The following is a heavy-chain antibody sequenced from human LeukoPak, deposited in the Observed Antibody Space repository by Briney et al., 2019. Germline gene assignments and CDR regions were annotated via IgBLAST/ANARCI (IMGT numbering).Heavy chain of an antibody. CDR3: ARDCGISGAFDI. D-gene: IGHD1-14*01. CDR1: GGSISSSNW. V-gene: IGHV4-61*01. Sequence: SETLSLTCAVSGGSISSSNWWSWIRQPPGKGLEWIGYIYYSGSTNYNPSLKSRVTISVDTSKNQFSLKLSSVTAADTAVYYCARDCGISGAFDIWGQGTMVTVSS. J-gene: IGHJ3*02. CDR2: IYYSGST.